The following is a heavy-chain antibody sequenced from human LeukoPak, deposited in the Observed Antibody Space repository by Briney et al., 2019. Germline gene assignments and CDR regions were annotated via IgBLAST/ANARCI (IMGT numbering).Heavy chain of an antibody. Sequence: PSETLSLTCTVSGGSINSGGYYWGWLRQHPGKGLEWIGYIYYSGSTYYNSSLKSRVSISANTSKNQFSLKLTSVTAADTAVYYCARALRPSSSLEWGQGTLVTVSS. V-gene: IGHV4-31*03. CDR2: IYYSGST. J-gene: IGHJ4*02. CDR3: ARALRPSSSLE. D-gene: IGHD6-13*01. CDR1: GGSINSGGYY.